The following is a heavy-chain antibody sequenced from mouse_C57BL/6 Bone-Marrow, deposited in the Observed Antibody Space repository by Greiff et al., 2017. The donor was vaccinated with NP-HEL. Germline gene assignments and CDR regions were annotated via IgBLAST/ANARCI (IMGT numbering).Heavy chain of an antibody. J-gene: IGHJ1*03. CDR2: IDPETGGT. D-gene: IGHD3-2*02. CDR1: GYTFTDYE. CDR3: TRRLGPYWYFDV. Sequence: QVQLQQSGAELVRPGASVTLSCKASGYTFTDYEMHWVKQTPVHGLEWIGAIDPETGGTAYNQKFKGKAILTAAKSSSTAYMELRSLTSEDSAVYYCTRRLGPYWYFDVGGTGTTVTVSS. V-gene: IGHV1-15*01.